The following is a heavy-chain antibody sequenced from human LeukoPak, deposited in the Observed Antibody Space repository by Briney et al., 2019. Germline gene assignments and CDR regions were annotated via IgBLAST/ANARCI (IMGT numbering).Heavy chain of an antibody. V-gene: IGHV1-18*01. D-gene: IGHD3-3*01. CDR2: ISAYNGNT. CDR1: GYTFTSYG. J-gene: IGHJ4*02. CDR3: ARDRRGAVTIFGVVINYFDY. Sequence: ASVKVSCTASGYTFTSYGISWVRQAPGQGLEWMGWISAYNGNTNYAQKLQGRVTMTTDTSTSTAYMELSSLRSEDTAVYYCARDRRGAVTIFGVVINYFDYWGQGTLVTVSS.